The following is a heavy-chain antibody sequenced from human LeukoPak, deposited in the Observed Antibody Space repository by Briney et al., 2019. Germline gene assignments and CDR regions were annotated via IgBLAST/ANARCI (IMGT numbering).Heavy chain of an antibody. Sequence: GGSLRLSCAASGFTFSNYGVSWVRQAPGKGLEWISGIRSAVDTTHYADSVKGRFIISRDNSKNTLYLQMNSLRAEDTAVYYCAKPVYDFWSGYRDNWFNPWGQGTLVTVSS. D-gene: IGHD3-3*01. CDR2: IRSAVDTT. V-gene: IGHV3-23*01. J-gene: IGHJ5*02. CDR1: GFTFSNYG. CDR3: AKPVYDFWSGYRDNWFNP.